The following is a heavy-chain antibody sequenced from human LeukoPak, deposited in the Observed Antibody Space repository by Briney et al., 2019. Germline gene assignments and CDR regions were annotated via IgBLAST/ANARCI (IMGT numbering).Heavy chain of an antibody. CDR1: GFTFTNYW. CDR3: ARIGYRSSSFDY. Sequence: GGSLRLSCASSGFTFTNYWMSWVRQAPGKGLEWVGNIKQDGSEKDYVDSLKGRFTLSRDNAKNSVSLQMSGLRVEDTAVYFCARIGYRSSSFDYWGRGTLVTVSS. D-gene: IGHD6-13*01. V-gene: IGHV3-7*01. J-gene: IGHJ4*02. CDR2: IKQDGSEK.